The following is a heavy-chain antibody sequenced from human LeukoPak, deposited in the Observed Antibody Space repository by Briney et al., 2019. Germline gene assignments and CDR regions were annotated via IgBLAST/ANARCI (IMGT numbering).Heavy chain of an antibody. CDR1: GFXYSSYA. D-gene: IGHD6-13*01. CDR2: IIGSGSST. Sequence: GGSLRLSCAASGFXYSSYAINWVRQAPGKGLEWVSSIIGSGSSTYYADSVKGRFTISRDNSKNTLFLQMNSLRAEDTAVYYCAKDRAQQLVLDFWGQGTLVTVSS. V-gene: IGHV3-23*01. J-gene: IGHJ4*02. CDR3: AKDRAQQLVLDF.